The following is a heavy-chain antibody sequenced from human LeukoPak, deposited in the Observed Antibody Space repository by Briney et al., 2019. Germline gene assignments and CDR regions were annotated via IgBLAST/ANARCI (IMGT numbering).Heavy chain of an antibody. D-gene: IGHD3-22*01. CDR3: ARDRIYYYDTNHYYYGMDV. CDR2: IYSGGST. CDR1: GFTVSSNY. Sequence: PGGSLRLSCAASGFTVSSNYMSWVRQAPGKGLEWVSVIYSGGSTYYADSVKGRFTISRDNSKNTLYLQMNSLRAEDTAVYYCARDRIYYYDTNHYYYGMDVRGQGTTVTVSS. V-gene: IGHV3-53*01. J-gene: IGHJ6*02.